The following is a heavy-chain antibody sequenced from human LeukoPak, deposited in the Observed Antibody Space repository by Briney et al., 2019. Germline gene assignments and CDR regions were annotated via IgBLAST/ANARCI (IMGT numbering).Heavy chain of an antibody. V-gene: IGHV4-31*03. D-gene: IGHD3-3*01. CDR3: ARTTIFGVVIRFDY. Sequence: SETLSLTCTVSGGSISSGGYYWSWIRQHPGKGLEWIGYIYYSGNTYYKPSLQSRVTISVDTSENQFSLKLSSVTAADTAVYYCARTTIFGVVIRFDYWGQGTLVTVSS. CDR1: GGSISSGGYY. CDR2: IYYSGNT. J-gene: IGHJ4*02.